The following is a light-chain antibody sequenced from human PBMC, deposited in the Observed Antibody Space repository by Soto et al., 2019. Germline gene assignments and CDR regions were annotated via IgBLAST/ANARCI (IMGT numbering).Light chain of an antibody. CDR3: QQTYSNLWT. CDR2: AAS. CDR1: QTISKY. V-gene: IGKV1-39*01. J-gene: IGKJ1*01. Sequence: DIQLTQSPSSLSASVGDRVTITCRASQTISKYLNWYQQKPGTAPKLLIYAASSLQSGVPSRFSGRGSGTDFTLTISSLQPEDFACYYCQQTYSNLWTFGQGTKVDI.